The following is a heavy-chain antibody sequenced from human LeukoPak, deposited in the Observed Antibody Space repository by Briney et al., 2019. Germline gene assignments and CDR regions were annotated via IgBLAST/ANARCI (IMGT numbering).Heavy chain of an antibody. CDR3: ARHVTVTYDAFDL. Sequence: SETLSLTCSVSGGSTTGYFWTWIRQPPGKGPEWIGYVYYKGDTRYSPSLDSRVSISVDTSKKQFSLKLNSVTAADTAMYYCARHVTVTYDAFDLWGQGTMVTVSS. CDR2: VYYKGDT. V-gene: IGHV4-59*08. D-gene: IGHD4-11*01. J-gene: IGHJ3*01. CDR1: GGSTTGYF.